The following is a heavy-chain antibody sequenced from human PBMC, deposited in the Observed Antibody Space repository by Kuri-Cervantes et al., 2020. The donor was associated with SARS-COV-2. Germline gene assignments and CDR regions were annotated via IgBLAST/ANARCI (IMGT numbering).Heavy chain of an antibody. CDR2: IYHSGST. Sequence: ESLKISCTVSGYSISSGYYWGWIRQPPGKGLEWIGSIYHSGSTYYNPSLKSRVTISVDTSKNQFSLKLSSVTAADTAVYYCAREDRGWCDRWGQGTLVTVSS. CDR1: GYSISSGYY. J-gene: IGHJ5*02. CDR3: AREDRGWCDR. V-gene: IGHV4-38-2*02.